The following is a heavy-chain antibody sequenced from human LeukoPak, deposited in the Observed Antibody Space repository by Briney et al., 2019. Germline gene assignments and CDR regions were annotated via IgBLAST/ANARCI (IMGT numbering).Heavy chain of an antibody. J-gene: IGHJ3*02. CDR1: GGTFSSYA. D-gene: IGHD3-22*01. CDR3: ADSSGYQGVFDI. V-gene: IGHV1-69*13. CDR2: IIPIFGTA. Sequence: SVKVSCKASGGTFSSYAISWVRQAPGQGLEWMGGIIPIFGTANYAQKFQGRVTITADESTSTAYMELSSLRSEDTAVYYCADSSGYQGVFDIWGQGTMVTVPS.